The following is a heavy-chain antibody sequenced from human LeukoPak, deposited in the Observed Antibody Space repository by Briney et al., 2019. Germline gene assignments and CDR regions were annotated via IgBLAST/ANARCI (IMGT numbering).Heavy chain of an antibody. D-gene: IGHD6-6*01. V-gene: IGHV3-48*03. CDR3: AKDLHRIAAPPGY. CDR2: ISGTGYTI. CDR1: GFTFSSYE. Sequence: PGGSLRLSCVASGFTFSSYEMNWVRQAPGKGLEWVSYISGTGYTIYYAASVKGRFTISRDNAKNSLYLQMNSLRAEDTAVYYCAKDLHRIAAPPGYWGQGTLVTVSS. J-gene: IGHJ4*02.